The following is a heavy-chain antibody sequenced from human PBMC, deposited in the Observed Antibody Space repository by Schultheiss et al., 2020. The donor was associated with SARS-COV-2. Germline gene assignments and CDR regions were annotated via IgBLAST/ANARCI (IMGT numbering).Heavy chain of an antibody. Sequence: GGSLRLSCAASGFTFSSYWMHWVRQAPGKGLVWVSRINSDGSNTSYADSVKGRFTISRDNAKNTLYLQMNSLRAEDTAVYYCARDSSGWYDFGYWGQGTLVTVSS. CDR3: ARDSSGWYDFGY. V-gene: IGHV3-74*01. D-gene: IGHD6-19*01. J-gene: IGHJ4*02. CDR1: GFTFSSYW. CDR2: INSDGSNT.